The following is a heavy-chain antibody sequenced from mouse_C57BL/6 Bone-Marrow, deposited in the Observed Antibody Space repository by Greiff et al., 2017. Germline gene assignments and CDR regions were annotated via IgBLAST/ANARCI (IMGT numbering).Heavy chain of an antibody. CDR1: GYTFTSYW. CDR3: TSILFYFFMDY. CDR2: IYPGNSDT. J-gene: IGHJ4*01. D-gene: IGHD2-1*01. V-gene: IGHV1-5*01. Sequence: EVQLQQSGTVLARPGASVKMSCKTSGYTFTSYWMHWVKQRPGQGLEWIGAIYPGNSDTSYNQKFKGKAKLTAVTSASTAYLELSSLTNEDSAVYYCTSILFYFFMDYWGQGTSVTVSS.